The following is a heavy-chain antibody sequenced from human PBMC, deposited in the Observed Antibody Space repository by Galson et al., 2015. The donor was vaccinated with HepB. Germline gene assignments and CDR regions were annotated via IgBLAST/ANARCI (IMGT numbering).Heavy chain of an antibody. CDR2: INADSGGT. D-gene: IGHD2-8*01. J-gene: IGHJ4*01. Sequence: SVKVSCKASGYTFNGYSIHWVRQAPGQGLEWMGWINADSGGTNYAQKFQDRVTMTSDTSITTAYMELSRLRSDDTAVYYCARDHCTNGICSSFFDYWGPGTLVTVSS. V-gene: IGHV1-2*02. CDR3: ARDHCTNGICSSFFDY. CDR1: GYTFNGYS.